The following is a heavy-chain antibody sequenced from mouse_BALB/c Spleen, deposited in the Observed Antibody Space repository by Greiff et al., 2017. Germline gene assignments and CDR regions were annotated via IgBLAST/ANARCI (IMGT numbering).Heavy chain of an antibody. CDR1: GYSITSDYA. CDR3: AKGSPLFAY. J-gene: IGHJ3*01. CDR2: KSYSGST. V-gene: IGHV3-2*02. Sequence: EVQLVESGPGLVKPSQSLSLTCTVTGYSITSDYAWNWIRQFPGNKLEWMGYKSYSGSTSYNPSLKSRISITRDTSKNQFFLQLNSVTTEDTATYYCAKGSPLFAYWGQGTLVTVSA.